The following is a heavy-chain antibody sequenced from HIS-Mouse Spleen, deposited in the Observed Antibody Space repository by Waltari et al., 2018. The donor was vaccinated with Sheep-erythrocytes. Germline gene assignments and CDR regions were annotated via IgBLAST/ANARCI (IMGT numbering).Heavy chain of an antibody. CDR1: GGSISSSSYY. D-gene: IGHD5-18*01. V-gene: IGHV4-39*01. CDR2: IYYSGST. Sequence: QLQLQESGPGLVKPSETLSLTCTVSGGSISSSSYYWGWIRQPPGKGLACIGSIYYSGSTYSNPSLKSRVTRSVDTSKNQFSLKLSSVTAANTAVYYCARHKDTAMVHFDYWGQGTLVTVSS. CDR3: ARHKDTAMVHFDY. J-gene: IGHJ4*02.